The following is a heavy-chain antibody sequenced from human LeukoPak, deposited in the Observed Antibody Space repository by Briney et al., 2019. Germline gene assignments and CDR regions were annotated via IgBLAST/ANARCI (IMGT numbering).Heavy chain of an antibody. Sequence: SQTLSLTCTVSGGSISSGGYYWSWIRQPPGKGLEWIGYIYHSGSTYYNPSLKSRVTISVDRSKNQFSLKLSSVTAADTAVYYCARSGGSGWYGIFDYWGQGTLVTVSS. D-gene: IGHD6-19*01. CDR2: IYHSGST. V-gene: IGHV4-30-2*01. CDR1: GGSISSGGYY. CDR3: ARSGGSGWYGIFDY. J-gene: IGHJ4*02.